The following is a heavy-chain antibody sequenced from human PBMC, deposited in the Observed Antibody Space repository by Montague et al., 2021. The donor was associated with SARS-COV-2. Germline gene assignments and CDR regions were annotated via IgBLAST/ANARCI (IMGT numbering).Heavy chain of an antibody. V-gene: IGHV4-34*01. J-gene: IGHJ4*02. Sequence: SETLSPTCAVYGGSFGDDHWSWIRQPPGKGPEWIGDIKQSGSTNXNPSLKSRGTISVDTSKNQFSLKLTSVTAADPAVYFCARGHLSVSMIVVVFTSASYYFDYWGQGAQVTVSS. CDR1: GGSFGDDH. CDR3: ARGHLSVSMIVVVFTSASYYFDY. CDR2: IKQSGST. D-gene: IGHD3-22*01.